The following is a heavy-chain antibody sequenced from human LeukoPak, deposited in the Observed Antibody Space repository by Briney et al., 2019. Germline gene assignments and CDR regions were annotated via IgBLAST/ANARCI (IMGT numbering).Heavy chain of an antibody. CDR2: ISSSSSTI. CDR3: ARDLNSDSSGYYYV. Sequence: GGSLRLSCAASGFTFSSYSMNWVRQAPGKGLEWVSYISSSSSTIYYADSVKGRFTISRDNAKNSLYLQMNSLRDEDTAVYYCARDLNSDSSGYYYVWGQGTLVTVSP. D-gene: IGHD3-22*01. J-gene: IGHJ4*02. V-gene: IGHV3-48*02. CDR1: GFTFSSYS.